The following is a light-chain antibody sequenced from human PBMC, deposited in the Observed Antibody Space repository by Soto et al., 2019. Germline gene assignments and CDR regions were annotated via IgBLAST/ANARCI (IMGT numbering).Light chain of an antibody. J-gene: IGKJ2*01. Sequence: EIVLTQSPGTLSLSPRERATLSCRASQSVSSIYLAWYQQKPGQAPRLLIYGASGRATGIPDRFSGSGSGTDFSLAISRLEPEDFAVYYCQQYGGSPPFTFGQGTKLEVK. CDR3: QQYGGSPPFT. V-gene: IGKV3-20*01. CDR2: GAS. CDR1: QSVSSIY.